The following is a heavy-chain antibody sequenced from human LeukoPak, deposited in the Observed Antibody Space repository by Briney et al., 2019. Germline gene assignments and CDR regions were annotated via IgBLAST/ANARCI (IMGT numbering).Heavy chain of an antibody. V-gene: IGHV3-7*01. CDR3: VTDRGWLQFGH. CDR1: GFTCSTSW. CDR2: IKEDGSET. J-gene: IGHJ4*02. D-gene: IGHD5-24*01. Sequence: GGSLRLSGVASGFTCSTSWMNWVRQAPGKGLEWVAIIKEDGSETNYVDSVKGRFTISRDNARDSLFLQMNSLRAEDTAMYYCVTDRGWLQFGHWGQGTLVTVSS.